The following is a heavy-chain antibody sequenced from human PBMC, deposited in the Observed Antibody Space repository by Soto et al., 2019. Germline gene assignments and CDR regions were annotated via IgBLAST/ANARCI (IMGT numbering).Heavy chain of an antibody. V-gene: IGHV2-5*02. CDR2: IYWAGDL. J-gene: IGHJ4*02. CDR1: RFSLNGNGVG. Sequence: GXTLVNPTQTLTXNCNFSRFSLNGNGVGVAWIRQPPVKALEWLALIYWAGDLRYSPALKSILTITQDPSKDEAVLTMTNMATTESGTYYCAHGYVQLLSTLHYFDSWDQGIRVTVSS. D-gene: IGHD5-12*01. CDR3: AHGYVQLLSTLHYFDS.